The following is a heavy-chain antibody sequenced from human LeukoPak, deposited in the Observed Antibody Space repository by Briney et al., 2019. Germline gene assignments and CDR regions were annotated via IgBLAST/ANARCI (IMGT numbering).Heavy chain of an antibody. CDR1: GGSISSYY. CDR2: IYYSGST. V-gene: IGHV4-59*08. D-gene: IGHD3-22*01. Sequence: PSETLSLTCTVSGGSISSYYWSWIRQPPGKGLEWIGYIYYSGSTNYNPSLKSRVTISVDTSKNQFSLKLSSVTAADTAVYYCARNLLRDSSSLHYCGQGTLVTVSS. CDR3: ARNLLRDSSSLHY. J-gene: IGHJ4*02.